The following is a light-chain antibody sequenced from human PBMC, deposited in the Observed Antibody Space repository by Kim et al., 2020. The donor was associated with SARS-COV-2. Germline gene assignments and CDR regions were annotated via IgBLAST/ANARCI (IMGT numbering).Light chain of an antibody. CDR2: EVS. Sequence: SPGQSVTISCTGTSVGAYKYVSWYQQPPGKAPKVIIYEVSKRPSGVPDRFSGSKSGNTASLTVSGLQAEDEGDYHCSSYAGSNSVVFGGGTQLTVL. CDR1: SVGAYKY. J-gene: IGLJ2*01. V-gene: IGLV2-8*01. CDR3: SSYAGSNSVV.